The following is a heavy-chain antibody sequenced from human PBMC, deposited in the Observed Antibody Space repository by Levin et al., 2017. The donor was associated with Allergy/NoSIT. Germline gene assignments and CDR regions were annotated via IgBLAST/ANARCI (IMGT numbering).Heavy chain of an antibody. D-gene: IGHD6-13*01. V-gene: IGHV1-69*13. J-gene: IGHJ3*02. CDR3: ARGSSWADAFDI. Sequence: SVKVSCKASGGTFSSYAISWVRQAPGQGLEWMGGIIPIFGTANYAQKFQGRVTITADESTSTAYMELSSLRSEDTAVYYCARGSSWADAFDIWGQGTMVTVSS. CDR2: IIPIFGTA. CDR1: GGTFSSYA.